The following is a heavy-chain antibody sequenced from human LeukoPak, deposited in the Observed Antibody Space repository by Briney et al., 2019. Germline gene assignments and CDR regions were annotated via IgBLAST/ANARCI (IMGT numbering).Heavy chain of an antibody. CDR2: VYTSENT. Sequence: PSETLSLTCTVSGGSISGYYWSWIRQPAGKGLEWIGRVYTSENTNYNPSLKSRVTMSVDTSKNQFSLKLTSVTAADTAVYYCARGPYGSGSFSFDYWGQGTLVTVSS. D-gene: IGHD3-10*01. V-gene: IGHV4-4*07. CDR1: GGSISGYY. CDR3: ARGPYGSGSFSFDY. J-gene: IGHJ4*02.